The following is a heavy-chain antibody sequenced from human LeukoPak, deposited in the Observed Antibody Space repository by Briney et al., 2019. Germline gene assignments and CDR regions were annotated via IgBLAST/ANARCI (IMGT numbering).Heavy chain of an antibody. Sequence: GGSLRLSCAASGFTFSSYGVHWVRQAPGKGLEWVAVISYDGSNKYYADSVKGRFTISRDNSKNTLYLQMNSLRAEDTAVYYCAKKGGYSYGDFDYWGQGTLVTVSS. CDR3: AKKGGYSYGDFDY. J-gene: IGHJ4*02. CDR2: ISYDGSNK. D-gene: IGHD5-18*01. V-gene: IGHV3-30*18. CDR1: GFTFSSYG.